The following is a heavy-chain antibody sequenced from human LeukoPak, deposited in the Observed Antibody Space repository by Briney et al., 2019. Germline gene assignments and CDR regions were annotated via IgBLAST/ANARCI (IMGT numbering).Heavy chain of an antibody. Sequence: GGSLRLSCVASGFIVSSNYMSWVRQAPGKGLERVSIFYSGGSTYYADSVKGRFTISRDNSKNTLYLQMNSLRADDTAVYYCERDAVVTWGQRTLVTVSS. CDR1: GFIVSSNY. CDR2: FYSGGST. CDR3: ERDAVVT. V-gene: IGHV3-66*01. J-gene: IGHJ4*02. D-gene: IGHD3-16*02.